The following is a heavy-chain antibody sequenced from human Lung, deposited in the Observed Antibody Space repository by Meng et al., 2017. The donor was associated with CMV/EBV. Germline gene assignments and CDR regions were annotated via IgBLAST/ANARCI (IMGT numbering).Heavy chain of an antibody. Sequence: GESXKISCAASGFTFSSYSMNWVRQAPGKGLEWVSSISSSSSYIYYADSVKGRFTISRDNAKNSLYLQMNSLRAEDTAVYYCARDLSIVPAAISYYYGMDVXRQGXTVTVSS. J-gene: IGHJ6*02. CDR2: ISSSSSYI. CDR3: ARDLSIVPAAISYYYGMDV. CDR1: GFTFSSYS. D-gene: IGHD2-2*02. V-gene: IGHV3-21*01.